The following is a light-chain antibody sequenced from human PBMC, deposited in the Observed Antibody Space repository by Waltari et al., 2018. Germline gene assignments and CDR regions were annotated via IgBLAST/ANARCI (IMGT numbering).Light chain of an antibody. CDR3: YSTDSSANYRV. CDR2: EDS. J-gene: IGLJ3*02. Sequence: SYELPQPPSVSVSPGQTARITCSGEALPKKYAYWYQQKSGQAPVLVIYEDSKRPSGVPERFSGSSSGTLATLTISGAQVEDEADYFCYSTDSSANYRVFGGGTKLTVL. V-gene: IGLV3-10*01. CDR1: ALPKKY.